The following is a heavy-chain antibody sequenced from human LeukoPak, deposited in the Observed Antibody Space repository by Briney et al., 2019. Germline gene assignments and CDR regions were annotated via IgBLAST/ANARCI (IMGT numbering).Heavy chain of an antibody. V-gene: IGHV3-9*01. CDR1: GFTFDDYA. J-gene: IGHJ4*02. Sequence: GGSLRLSCAASGFTFDDYAMHWVRHAPGKGLEWVSGISWNSGSIFYADSVKGRFTISRDNAKNSLYLQMNSLRAEDTAVYYCAKDRVELRSYYFVYWGQGTLVTVSS. CDR3: AKDRVELRSYYFVY. CDR2: ISWNSGSI.